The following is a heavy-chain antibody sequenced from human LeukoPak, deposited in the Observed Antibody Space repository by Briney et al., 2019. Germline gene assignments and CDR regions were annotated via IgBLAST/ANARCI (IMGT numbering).Heavy chain of an antibody. D-gene: IGHD6-6*01. V-gene: IGHV1-69*05. CDR3: ASYAGSARTANNWFDP. J-gene: IGHJ5*02. CDR2: IIPIFGTA. Sequence: GASVTVSCKAPGGTFSSYAISWVRQAPGQGLEWMGGIIPIFGTANYAQKFQGRVTNTTDESTRTAYMELSSLRSEDTAVYYCASYAGSARTANNWFDPWGQGTLVTVSS. CDR1: GGTFSSYA.